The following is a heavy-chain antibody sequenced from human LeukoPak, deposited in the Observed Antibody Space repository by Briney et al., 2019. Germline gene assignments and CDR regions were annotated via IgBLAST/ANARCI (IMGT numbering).Heavy chain of an antibody. J-gene: IGHJ3*02. V-gene: IGHV3-11*06. D-gene: IGHD3-22*01. CDR3: ARDDYFDISGYYSDNAFDI. CDR2: ISGSSTDT. CDR1: GFTFSDYY. Sequence: GGSLRLSCAASGFTFSDYYMSWVRQAPGKGLEWVSYISGSSTDTNHADSVKGRFTISRDNAENSLYLQMNSLRAEDTAVYYCARDDYFDISGYYSDNAFDIWGQGTIVTVSS.